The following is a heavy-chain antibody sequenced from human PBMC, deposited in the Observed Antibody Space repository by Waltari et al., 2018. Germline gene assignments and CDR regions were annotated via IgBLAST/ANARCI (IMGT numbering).Heavy chain of an antibody. J-gene: IGHJ4*02. Sequence: QVQLVQSGAEVKKPGASVKVSCKASGYTFTSYTMHWVRQAPGQRLEWMGWINAGNGNTKYSQKFQGRVTITRDTSASTAYMELSSLRSEDTAVHYCANLFYDSSGYYYGDYWGQGTLVTVSS. CDR1: GYTFTSYT. D-gene: IGHD3-22*01. CDR3: ANLFYDSSGYYYGDY. V-gene: IGHV1-3*01. CDR2: INAGNGNT.